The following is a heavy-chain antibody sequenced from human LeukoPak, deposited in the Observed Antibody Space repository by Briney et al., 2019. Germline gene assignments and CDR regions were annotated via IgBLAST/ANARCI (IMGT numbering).Heavy chain of an antibody. V-gene: IGHV3-23*01. J-gene: IGHJ3*02. CDR2: ISGSGGST. CDR1: GFTFSSYG. D-gene: IGHD3-22*01. CDR3: AKRDVVVITSHSERNAFDI. Sequence: GGTLRLSCAASGFTFSSYGMSWVRQAPGKGLEWVSAISGSGGSTYYADSVKGRFTISRDNSKNTLYLQMNSLRAEDTAVYYCAKRDVVVITSHSERNAFDIWGQGTLVTVSS.